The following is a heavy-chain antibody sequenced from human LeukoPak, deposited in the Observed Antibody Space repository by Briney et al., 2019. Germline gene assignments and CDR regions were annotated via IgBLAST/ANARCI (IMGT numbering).Heavy chain of an antibody. J-gene: IGHJ3*02. Sequence: GGSLRLSCAASGFTFSSYAMSWVRQAPGKGPEWVSAISGSGGSTYYADSVKGRFTISRDNSKNTLYLQMNRPRAEDTAVYYCAKDNKGIAAAGSDAFDIWGQGTMVTVSS. CDR2: ISGSGGST. V-gene: IGHV3-23*01. CDR3: AKDNKGIAAAGSDAFDI. D-gene: IGHD6-13*01. CDR1: GFTFSSYA.